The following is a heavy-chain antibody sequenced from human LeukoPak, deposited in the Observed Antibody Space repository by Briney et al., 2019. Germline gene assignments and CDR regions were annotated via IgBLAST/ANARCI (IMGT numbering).Heavy chain of an antibody. V-gene: IGHV3-23*01. Sequence: PGGSLRLSCAASGFTFSSYEMNWVRQAPGKGLEWVSAISGSGGSTYYADSVKGRFTISRDNSKNTLYLQMNSLRAEDTAVYYCAKSRCGGDCYSFYWGQGTLVTVSS. CDR1: GFTFSSYE. D-gene: IGHD2-21*01. CDR2: ISGSGGST. CDR3: AKSRCGGDCYSFY. J-gene: IGHJ4*02.